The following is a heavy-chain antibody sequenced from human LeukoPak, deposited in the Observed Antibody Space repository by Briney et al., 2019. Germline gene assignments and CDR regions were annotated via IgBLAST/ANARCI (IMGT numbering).Heavy chain of an antibody. J-gene: IGHJ5*02. CDR1: GFTFSRCW. V-gene: IGHV3-74*01. D-gene: IGHD2-15*01. CDR2: ISADGSVT. CDR3: ATAGGDGSRMGFDP. Sequence: PGGSLRLSCADSGFTFSRCWMHWVRQTPGKGLVWVSCISADGSVTRYADSVKGRFTISRDNTKSTLYLQMHSLRAEDTAVYYCATAGGDGSRMGFDPWGQGTLVTVSS.